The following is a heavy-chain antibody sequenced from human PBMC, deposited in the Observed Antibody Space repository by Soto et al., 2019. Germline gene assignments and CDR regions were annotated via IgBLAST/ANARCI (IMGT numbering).Heavy chain of an antibody. J-gene: IGHJ3*01. V-gene: IGHV1-2*07. CDR2: INPTSGGT. D-gene: IGHD5-12*01. Sequence: GASVKVSCKASGYIFTDYYIHWVRHAPGQGLEWMAWINPTSGGTNSARKFRGRVTMTTATSTSTAHLELNGLTSDDTAVYVWATSGHCGNTGSVSVWGQGTKVTVSS. CDR3: ATSGHCGNTGSVSV. CDR1: GYIFTDYY.